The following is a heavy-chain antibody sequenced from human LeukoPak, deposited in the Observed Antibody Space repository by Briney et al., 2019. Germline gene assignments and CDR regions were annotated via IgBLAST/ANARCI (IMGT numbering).Heavy chain of an antibody. CDR1: GFTFSSYG. CDR2: ISYDGSNK. V-gene: IGHV3-30*03. CDR3: ARDRARSDQGTSSP. Sequence: PGGSLRLSCAASGFTFSSYGMHWVRQAPGKGLEWVAVISYDGSNKYYADSVKGRFTISRDNSKNTLYLQMNSLRAEDTAVYYCARDRARSDQGTSSPWGQGTLVTVSS. D-gene: IGHD3-10*01. J-gene: IGHJ5*02.